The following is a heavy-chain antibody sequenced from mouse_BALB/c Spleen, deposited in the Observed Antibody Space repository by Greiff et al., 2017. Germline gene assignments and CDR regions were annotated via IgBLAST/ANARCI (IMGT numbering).Heavy chain of an antibody. CDR3: NNYDYDGV. V-gene: IGHV14-4*02. CDR2: IDPENGDT. J-gene: IGHJ3*01. D-gene: IGHD2-4*01. CDR1: GFNIKDYY. Sequence: EVQLQQSGAELVRSGASVKLSSTASGFNIKDYYMHWVKQRPEQGLEWIGWIDPENGDTEYAPKFQGKATMTADTSSNTAYLQLSSLTSEDTAVYYCNNYDYDGVWGQGTLVTVSA.